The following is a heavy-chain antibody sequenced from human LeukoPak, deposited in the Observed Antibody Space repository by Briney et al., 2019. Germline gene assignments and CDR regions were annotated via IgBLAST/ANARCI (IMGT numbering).Heavy chain of an antibody. Sequence: SVKLSCNTSGDTFSSNAVRWVRHAPGQGREFVGIRIPILCIAHYSENFQGRVTISADKSTSTAYMEVRRLKSQDPAVYSCARDHATVVPGVYYYAMDVWGQGTTVTVSS. D-gene: IGHD4-23*01. CDR2: RIPILCIA. CDR1: GDTFSSNA. V-gene: IGHV1-69*04. CDR3: ARDHATVVPGVYYYAMDV. J-gene: IGHJ6*02.